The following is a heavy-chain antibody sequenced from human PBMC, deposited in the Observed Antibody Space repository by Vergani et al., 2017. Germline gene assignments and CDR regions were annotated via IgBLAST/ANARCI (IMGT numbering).Heavy chain of an antibody. CDR1: GGSISSGGYY. J-gene: IGHJ6*03. CDR2: IYYSGST. D-gene: IGHD3-3*01. Sequence: QVQLQESGPGLVKPSQTLSLTCTVSGGSISSGGYYWSWIRQHPGKGLEWIGYIYYSGSTYYNPSLKSRVTISVDTSKNQFSLKLSSVTAADTAVYYCARGKFDAYDFCSGSYYYYYMYVWGKGTTVTVSS. V-gene: IGHV4-31*03. CDR3: ARGKFDAYDFCSGSYYYYYMYV.